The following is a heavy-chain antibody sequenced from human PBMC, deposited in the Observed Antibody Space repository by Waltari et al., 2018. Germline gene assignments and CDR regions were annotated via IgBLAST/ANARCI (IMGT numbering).Heavy chain of an antibody. D-gene: IGHD2-21*01. CDR2: IKQDGSEK. CDR3: ARNHFRDSAYCGGDCYQGYDAFDI. J-gene: IGHJ3*02. Sequence: EVQLVESGGGLVQPGGSLRLSCAASGFTFSSSWMSWVRQAPGKGLEWVANIKQDGSEKYYGDSVKGRFIISRDNAKNSLYLQMNSLRAEDTAVYYCARNHFRDSAYCGGDCYQGYDAFDIWGQGTMVTVSS. CDR1: GFTFSSSW. V-gene: IGHV3-7*01.